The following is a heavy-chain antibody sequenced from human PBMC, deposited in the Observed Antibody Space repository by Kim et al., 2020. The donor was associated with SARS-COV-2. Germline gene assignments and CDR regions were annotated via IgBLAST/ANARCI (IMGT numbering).Heavy chain of an antibody. D-gene: IGHD6-19*01. CDR2: ITSSGNTM. CDR3: AAGYSGGWYGIDY. J-gene: IGHJ4*02. CDR1: GFTFSDYS. Sequence: GGSLRLSCAASGFTFSDYSMNWVRQAPGKGLEWVSYITSSGNTMYYADSVKGRFTISRDNAKNSLYLQINSLTAEDTAVYYCAAGYSGGWYGIDYWGQGTLVTVSS. V-gene: IGHV3-48*04.